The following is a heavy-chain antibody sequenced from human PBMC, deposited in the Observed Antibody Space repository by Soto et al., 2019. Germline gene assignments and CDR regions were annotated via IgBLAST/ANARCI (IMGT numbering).Heavy chain of an antibody. J-gene: IGHJ6*02. Sequence: EVQLVESGGGLVQPGGSLRLSCAASGFTFSSYSMNWVRQAPGKGLEWVSYISSSSSTIYYADSVKGRFTISRDNAKNSLDLQMNSLRDEDTAVYYCAREGVYYYYGMDVWGQGTTVTVSS. CDR2: ISSSSSTI. V-gene: IGHV3-48*02. CDR3: AREGVYYYYGMDV. D-gene: IGHD3-16*01. CDR1: GFTFSSYS.